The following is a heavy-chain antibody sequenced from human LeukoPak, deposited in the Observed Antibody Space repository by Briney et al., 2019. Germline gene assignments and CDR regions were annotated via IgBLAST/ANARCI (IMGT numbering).Heavy chain of an antibody. Sequence: GGSLRLSCAVSGFTLSSDWMNWVRQAPGKGLEWVSYISSSGSTIYYADSVKGRFTISRDNAKNSLYLQMNSLRAEDTAVYYCAELGITMIGGGWGKGTTVTISS. CDR3: AELGITMIGGG. D-gene: IGHD3-10*02. J-gene: IGHJ6*04. V-gene: IGHV3-48*03. CDR1: GFTLSSDW. CDR2: ISSSGSTI.